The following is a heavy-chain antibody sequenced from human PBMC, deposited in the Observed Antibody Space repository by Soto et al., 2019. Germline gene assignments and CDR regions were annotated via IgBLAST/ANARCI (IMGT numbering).Heavy chain of an antibody. Sequence: PGGSLRLSCAASGFTFSSYGMHWVRQAPGKGLEWVAVIWYDGSNKYYADSVKGRFTISRDNSKNTLYLQMNSLRAEDTAVYYCARDLECSSTSCQVRDFDYWGQGTLVTAPQ. CDR1: GFTFSSYG. V-gene: IGHV3-33*01. D-gene: IGHD2-2*01. J-gene: IGHJ4*02. CDR3: ARDLECSSTSCQVRDFDY. CDR2: IWYDGSNK.